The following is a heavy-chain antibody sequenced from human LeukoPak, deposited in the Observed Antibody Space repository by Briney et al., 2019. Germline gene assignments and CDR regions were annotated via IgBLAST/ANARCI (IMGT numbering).Heavy chain of an antibody. Sequence: GGSLRLSCAASGFXFTNAWMSWVRQAPGKGLEWVGRIKSKTDGETTDYAAPVKGRFTISRDDSKNTLYLQMNSLKTEDTAMYYCTTGGNYYEYWGQGTLVTVSS. D-gene: IGHD1-26*01. V-gene: IGHV3-15*01. CDR1: GFXFTNAW. CDR3: TTGGNYYEY. J-gene: IGHJ4*02. CDR2: IKSKTDGETT.